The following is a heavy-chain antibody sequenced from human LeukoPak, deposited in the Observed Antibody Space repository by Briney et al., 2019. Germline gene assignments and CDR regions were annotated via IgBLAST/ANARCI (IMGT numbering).Heavy chain of an antibody. CDR1: GGSFSGYY. CDR2: INHSGST. CDR3: ARDGQLWFDY. V-gene: IGHV4-34*01. Sequence: SETLSLTCAVYGGSFSGYYWSWIRQPPGKGLEWIGEINHSGSTNYNPSLKSRVTISVDTSKNQFSLKLSSVTAADTAVYYCARDGQLWFDYWGQGTLVTVSS. D-gene: IGHD5-18*01. J-gene: IGHJ4*02.